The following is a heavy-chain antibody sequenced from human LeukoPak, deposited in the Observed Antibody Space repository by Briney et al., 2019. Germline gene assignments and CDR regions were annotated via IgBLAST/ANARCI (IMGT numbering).Heavy chain of an antibody. CDR3: ARAYGDYVNYYYYGMDV. CDR2: INPNSGGT. CDR1: GYTFTGYY. J-gene: IGHJ6*02. V-gene: IGHV1-2*02. D-gene: IGHD4-17*01. Sequence: ASVKVSCKASGYTFTGYYMHWVRQAPGQGLEWMGWINPNSGGTNYAQKFQGRVTMTRDTSISTAYMELSRLRSDDTAVYYCARAYGDYVNYYYYGMDVWGQGTTVTVSS.